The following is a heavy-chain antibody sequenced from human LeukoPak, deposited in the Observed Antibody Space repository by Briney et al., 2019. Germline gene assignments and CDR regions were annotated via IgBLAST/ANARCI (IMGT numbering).Heavy chain of an antibody. CDR1: GFTFSSYA. J-gene: IGHJ4*02. V-gene: IGHV3-23*01. CDR2: ISGSGGST. CDR3: AKELLLWFGELLPVNFDY. Sequence: GGSLRPSCAASGFTFSSYAMSWVRQAPGKGLEWVSAISGSGGSTYYADSVKGRFTISRDNSKNTLYLQMNSLRAEDTAVYYCAKELLLWFGELLPVNFDYWGQGTLVTVSS. D-gene: IGHD3-10*01.